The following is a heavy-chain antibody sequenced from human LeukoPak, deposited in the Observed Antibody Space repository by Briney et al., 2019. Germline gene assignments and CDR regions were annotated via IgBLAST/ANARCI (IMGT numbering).Heavy chain of an antibody. CDR1: GYSISSGYY. V-gene: IGHV4-38-2*02. CDR2: IYHSGST. D-gene: IGHD3-10*01. CDR3: ARVGNYYGSGSYYNQGHYFDY. Sequence: SETLSLTCTVSGYSISSGYYWGWIRQPPGKGLEWIGSIYHSGSTYYNPSLKSRVTISVDTSKNQFSLKLSSVTAADTAVYYCARVGNYYGSGSYYNQGHYFDYWGQGTLVTVSS. J-gene: IGHJ4*02.